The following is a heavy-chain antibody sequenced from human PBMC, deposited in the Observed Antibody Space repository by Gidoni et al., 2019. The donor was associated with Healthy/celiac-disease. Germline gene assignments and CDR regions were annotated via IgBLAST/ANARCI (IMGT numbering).Heavy chain of an antibody. J-gene: IGHJ4*02. V-gene: IGHV4-59*01. Sequence: QVQLQESGQGLVKPSETLSLTCTVSGGSISSYYWIWIRQPPGKGLEWIGYIYYSGSTNYNPSLKSRVTISVDTSKNQFSLKLSSVTAADTAVYYCARAGSGSYSEEYYFDYWGQGTLVTVSS. CDR3: ARAGSGSYSEEYYFDY. CDR1: GGSISSYY. CDR2: IYYSGST. D-gene: IGHD3-10*01.